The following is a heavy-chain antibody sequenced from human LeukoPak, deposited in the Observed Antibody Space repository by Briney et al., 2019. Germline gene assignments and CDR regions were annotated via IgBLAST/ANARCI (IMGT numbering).Heavy chain of an antibody. CDR2: ITGSGGST. CDR3: AKGAEAPGIPAASTVDYFDY. Sequence: GGSLRLSCAASGFTFSSYAMSWVRQAPGKGLEWVSAITGSGGSTYYADSVKGRFTISRDNSKNTLYLQMNSLRAEDTAVYYCAKGAEAPGIPAASTVDYFDYWGQGTLVTVSS. J-gene: IGHJ4*02. V-gene: IGHV3-23*01. D-gene: IGHD6-13*01. CDR1: GFTFSSYA.